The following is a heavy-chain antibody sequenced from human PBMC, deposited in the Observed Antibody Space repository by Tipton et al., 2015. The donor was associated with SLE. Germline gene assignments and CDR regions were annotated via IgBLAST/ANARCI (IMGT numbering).Heavy chain of an antibody. J-gene: IGHJ6*02. CDR1: GFTFTSSA. D-gene: IGHD2-15*01. CDR2: IFVCNEIT. CDR3: AALFRGLWWSIGPSDFDV. Sequence: QSGAEVKKPGSSIKVSCKASGFTFTSSALQWVRQARGQRLEWIGWIFVCNEITHYAQRFQDRVTITRDMATSTAYMELTSLTSEDTAVYYCAALFRGLWWSIGPSDFDVWGQGTPVTVPS. V-gene: IGHV1-58*01.